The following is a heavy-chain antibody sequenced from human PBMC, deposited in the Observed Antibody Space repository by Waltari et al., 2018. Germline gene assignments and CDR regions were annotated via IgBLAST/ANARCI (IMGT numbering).Heavy chain of an antibody. J-gene: IGHJ4*02. Sequence: QVQLQESGPGLVKPSETLSLTCAVAGYSISSGYSWGWIRQPPGKGLEWMGSIYHSGSTYYNPSLKSLVTISVDTSKNQFSLKLSSVTAADTAVYYFASQVGLMVVTDWGQGTLVTVSS. V-gene: IGHV4-38-2*01. CDR3: ASQVGLMVVTD. CDR1: GYSISSGYS. D-gene: IGHD2-15*01. CDR2: IYHSGST.